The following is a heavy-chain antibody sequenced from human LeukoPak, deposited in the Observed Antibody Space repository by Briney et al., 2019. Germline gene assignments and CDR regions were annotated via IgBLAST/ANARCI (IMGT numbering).Heavy chain of an antibody. CDR2: INPNGGSA. CDR1: GYTFTSYY. J-gene: IGHJ4*02. V-gene: IGHV1-46*01. CDR3: ATFDDYADGIDDY. D-gene: IGHD4-17*01. Sequence: GASVKVSCKASGYTFTSYYMHWVRQAPGQGLEWMGIINPNGGSASYAQKFQGRITMTRDTSTSTVYMELSSLRSEDTAVYYCATFDDYADGIDDYWGQGTLVTVSS.